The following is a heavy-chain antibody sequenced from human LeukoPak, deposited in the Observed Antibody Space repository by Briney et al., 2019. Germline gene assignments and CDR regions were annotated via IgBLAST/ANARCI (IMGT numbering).Heavy chain of an antibody. CDR2: ISSSGSTI. J-gene: IGHJ6*03. V-gene: IGHV3-48*03. CDR1: GFTFSSYE. Sequence: PGGSLRLSCAASGFTFSSYEMNWVRQAPGKGLEWVSYISSSGSTIYFADSVKGRFTISRDNAKNSLYLQMSSLRAEDTAVYYCARLSSPWLVHYYYYMDVWGKGTTVTISS. CDR3: ARLSSPWLVHYYYYMDV. D-gene: IGHD6-19*01.